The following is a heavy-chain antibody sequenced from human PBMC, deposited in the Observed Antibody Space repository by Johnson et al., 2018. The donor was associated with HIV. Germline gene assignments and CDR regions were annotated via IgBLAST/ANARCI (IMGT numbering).Heavy chain of an antibody. CDR1: GSNFDDYG. J-gene: IGHJ3*02. D-gene: IGHD5-12*01. CDR2: INWNGGRT. Sequence: VHLVESGGGVARPGGSLRLSCAASGSNFDDYGMSWVRQAPGKGLEWVSGINWNGGRTGYADSVKGRFTISRDNAKNSLYLQMNRLRAEDTAVYYCARTLRPGPDTFDIWGQGTMVTVSS. V-gene: IGHV3-20*04. CDR3: ARTLRPGPDTFDI.